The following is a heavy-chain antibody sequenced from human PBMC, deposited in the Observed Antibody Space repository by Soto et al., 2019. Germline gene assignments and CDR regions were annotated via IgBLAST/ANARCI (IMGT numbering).Heavy chain of an antibody. D-gene: IGHD2-21*01. J-gene: IGHJ4*02. CDR1: DGSLRNHD. CDR2: IYHNGST. CDR3: TTSNVYFVQGGGSYHVPLGF. V-gene: IGHV4-34*01. Sequence: SETLSLTWTVSDGSLRNHDGSWISKHTGKGLEWLWEIYHNGSTNYNPSLKSRVTISVDTSKNQFYLKLSSVTAADTAVYYCTTSNVYFVQGGGSYHVPLGFSGQGSLVTVCS.